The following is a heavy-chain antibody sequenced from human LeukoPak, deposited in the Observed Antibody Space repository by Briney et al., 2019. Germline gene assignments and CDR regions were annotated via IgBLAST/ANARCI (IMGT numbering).Heavy chain of an antibody. D-gene: IGHD1-7*01. V-gene: IGHV1-69*05. CDR3: AILTGTTDDAFDI. J-gene: IGHJ3*02. CDR2: IIPIFGTA. Sequence: ASVKVSCKASGGTFSSYAISWVRQAPGQGLEWMGGIIPIFGTANYAQKFQGRVTITTDESTSTAYMELSSLRSEDTAVYYCAILTGTTDDAFDIWGQGTMVTVSS. CDR1: GGTFSSYA.